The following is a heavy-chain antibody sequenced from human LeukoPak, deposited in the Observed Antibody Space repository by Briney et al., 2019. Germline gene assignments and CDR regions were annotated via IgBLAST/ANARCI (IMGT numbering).Heavy chain of an antibody. CDR2: IGARGTNI. CDR3: ARQRNGYNKLKDAFDM. V-gene: IGHV3-21*06. Sequence: GSLRLSCAASGFPFNTYALSWVRQAPGKGLEWVSSIGARGTNIYYADSLKGRFTISRDNANNSLSLQMNSLRAEDTAVYYCARQRNGYNKLKDAFDMWGQGTMVTVSS. D-gene: IGHD5-24*01. J-gene: IGHJ3*02. CDR1: GFPFNTYA.